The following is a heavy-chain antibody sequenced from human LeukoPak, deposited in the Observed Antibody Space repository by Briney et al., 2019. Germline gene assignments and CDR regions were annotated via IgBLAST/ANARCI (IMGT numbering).Heavy chain of an antibody. CDR3: ARDRGSTFDY. V-gene: IGHV3-74*01. D-gene: IGHD3-10*01. J-gene: IGHJ4*02. Sequence: PGRSLRLSCAASGFTFSSYWMHWVRQAPGKGLVWVSHINSAASSTTYTDSVKGRFTISRDNAKNTLYLQMNSLRAEDTAVYYCARDRGSTFDYWGQGTLVTVSS. CDR1: GFTFSSYW. CDR2: INSAASST.